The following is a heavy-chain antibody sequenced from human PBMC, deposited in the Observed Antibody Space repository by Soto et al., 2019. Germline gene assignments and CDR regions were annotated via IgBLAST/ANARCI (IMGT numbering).Heavy chain of an antibody. Sequence: QITLKESGPTLVKPTQTLTLTCTFSGFSLTTRGVGVGWIRQPPGKALECLALIYWDDDKRYSPSLQSRLSITKDTSQHQVVLTMTNVDPVDTAKYYCAHIPNYYQYDWFDPWGQGTLVSVSS. D-gene: IGHD3-16*01. CDR2: IYWDDDK. J-gene: IGHJ5*02. V-gene: IGHV2-5*02. CDR3: AHIPNYYQYDWFDP. CDR1: GFSLTTRGVG.